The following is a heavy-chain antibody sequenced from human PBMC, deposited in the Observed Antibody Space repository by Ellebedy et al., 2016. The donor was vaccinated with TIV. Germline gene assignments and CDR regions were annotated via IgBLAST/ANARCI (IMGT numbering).Heavy chain of an antibody. V-gene: IGHV3-23*01. CDR2: INDSGGTT. J-gene: IGHJ4*02. CDR3: AKEAIVVPGGIQWLVRYYFDY. D-gene: IGHD2-15*01. Sequence: GGSLRLSCAASGFTFSNYSMTWVRQAPGKGLEWVSIINDSGGTTYYADSVKGRFTISRDNSKNTLYLQMNGLRAEDTAVYYCAKEAIVVPGGIQWLVRYYFDYWGQGALVTVSS. CDR1: GFTFSNYS.